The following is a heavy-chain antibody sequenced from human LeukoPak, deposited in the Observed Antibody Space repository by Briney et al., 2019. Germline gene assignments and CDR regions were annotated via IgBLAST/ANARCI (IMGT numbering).Heavy chain of an antibody. D-gene: IGHD3-22*01. V-gene: IGHV4-38-2*02. CDR1: YSIXSGYX. CDR2: IYHSGST. CDR3: AREGRRWAMIDDRDY. Sequence: YSIXSGYXXXWIRQPPGKGXXXXGSIYHSGSTYYNPSLKRRVTISVDTSKNQFSLKLSSVTAADTAVYYCAREGRRWAMIDDRDYWGRGTLVTVSS. J-gene: IGHJ4*02.